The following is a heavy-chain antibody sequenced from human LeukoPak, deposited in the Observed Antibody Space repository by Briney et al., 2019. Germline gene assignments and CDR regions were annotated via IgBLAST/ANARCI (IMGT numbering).Heavy chain of an antibody. J-gene: IGHJ6*02. CDR2: INHSGST. CDR3: ARALNQPTLISGMDV. D-gene: IGHD3-10*01. Sequence: PSETLSLTCAVYGGSFSGYYWSWIRQPPGKGLEWIGEINHSGSTNYNPSLKSRVTISVDTSKNQFSLKLSSVTAADTAVYYCARALNQPTLISGMDVWGQGTTVTVSS. V-gene: IGHV4-34*01. CDR1: GGSFSGYY.